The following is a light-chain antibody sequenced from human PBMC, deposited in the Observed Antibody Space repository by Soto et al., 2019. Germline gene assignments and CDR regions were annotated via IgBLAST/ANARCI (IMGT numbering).Light chain of an antibody. V-gene: IGKV1-5*03. CDR2: KAS. CDR1: QTLSSW. J-gene: IGKJ5*01. Sequence: HMTQSPLTLCGSVGDRVTITSRARQTLSSWLAWYQQKPGKAPKLLIYKASTLNSGVPARFSGSGSGTDFTLNISSLQAEDFATYYCIQSYNAPITFGQGTRLEIK. CDR3: IQSYNAPIT.